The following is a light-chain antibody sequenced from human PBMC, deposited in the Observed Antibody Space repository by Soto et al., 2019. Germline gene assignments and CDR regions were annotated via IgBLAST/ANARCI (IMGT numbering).Light chain of an antibody. Sequence: EFVLTQSPATLSLSPGERAILFCRASQSVAGSLAWYQQKPGQAPRLLIYDISTRAAAIPVRFSRSGSGTDFTLTVSSLEPEDFALYYCQQRSNRITFGPGTRLEIK. V-gene: IGKV3-11*01. CDR3: QQRSNRIT. CDR2: DIS. J-gene: IGKJ5*01. CDR1: QSVAGS.